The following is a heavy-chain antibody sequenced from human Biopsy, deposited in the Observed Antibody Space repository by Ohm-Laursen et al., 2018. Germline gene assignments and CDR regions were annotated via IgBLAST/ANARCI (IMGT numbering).Heavy chain of an antibody. D-gene: IGHD1-1*01. J-gene: IGHJ3*01. CDR1: GGSINNFY. V-gene: IGHV4-59*01. CDR3: ARLYRLDDYWNDDPPDAFDV. CDR2: IYYSGNT. Sequence: TLSLTCIVSGGSINNFYWSWIRQPPGKGLEWIGIIYYSGNTTYNPSLRGRVAISVDTSKNQFSLKLSSVTAADTAIFFCARLYRLDDYWNDDPPDAFDVWGQGTRVTVSS.